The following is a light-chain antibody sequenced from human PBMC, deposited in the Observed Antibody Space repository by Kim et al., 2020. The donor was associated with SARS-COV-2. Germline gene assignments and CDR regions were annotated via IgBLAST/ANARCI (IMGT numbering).Light chain of an antibody. CDR2: QDS. V-gene: IGLV3-1*01. J-gene: IGLJ2*01. CDR1: KLGDKY. CDR3: QAWDSSTAWV. Sequence: SYELTQPPSVSVSPGQTASITCSGDKLGDKYACWYQQKPGQSPVLVIYQDSKRPSGIPERFSGSNSGNTATLTISGTQAMDEADDYCQAWDSSTAWVFGG.